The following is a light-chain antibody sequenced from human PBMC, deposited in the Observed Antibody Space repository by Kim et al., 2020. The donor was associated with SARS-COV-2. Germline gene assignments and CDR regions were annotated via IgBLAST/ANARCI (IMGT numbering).Light chain of an antibody. V-gene: IGKV1-5*03. J-gene: IGKJ1*01. CDR2: MTS. CDR1: EAIINF. Sequence: DIQMTQSPSTLSASVGDSVTISCRASEAIINFVAWYQQKPGKAPGLLIYMTSTLEDGVSSRFSGTGSGTEFTLTINSLQPNDSATYFCQQYESASPWAFGQGTKVDIK. CDR3: QQYESASPWA.